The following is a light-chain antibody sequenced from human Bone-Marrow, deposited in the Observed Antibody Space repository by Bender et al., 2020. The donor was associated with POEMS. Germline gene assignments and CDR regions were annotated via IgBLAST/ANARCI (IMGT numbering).Light chain of an antibody. CDR2: RNS. V-gene: IGLV1-40*01. Sequence: QSVLTQPPSVSGTPGQRVTISCTGSSSNIGAGYDVHWYQHLPGTAPKLLIYRNSNRPSGVPDRFSGSKSGTSASLAITGLQAEDEADYYCQSYDSSLSGSKVFGGGTKLTVL. CDR1: SSNIGAGYD. J-gene: IGLJ2*01. CDR3: QSYDSSLSGSKV.